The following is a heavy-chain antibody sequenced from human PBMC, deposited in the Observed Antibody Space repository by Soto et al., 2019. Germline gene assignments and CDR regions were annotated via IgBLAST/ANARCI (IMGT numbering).Heavy chain of an antibody. D-gene: IGHD3-22*01. CDR3: ARDYHVGGYYYDSSGYSFGY. CDR1: GFTFSSYG. J-gene: IGHJ4*02. V-gene: IGHV3-33*01. CDR2: IWYDGSNK. Sequence: PGGSLRLSCAASGFTFSSYGMHWVRQAPGKGLEWVAVIWYDGSNKYYADSVKGRFTISRDNSKNTLYLQMNSLRAEDTAVYYCARDYHVGGYYYDSSGYSFGYWGQGTLVTVSS.